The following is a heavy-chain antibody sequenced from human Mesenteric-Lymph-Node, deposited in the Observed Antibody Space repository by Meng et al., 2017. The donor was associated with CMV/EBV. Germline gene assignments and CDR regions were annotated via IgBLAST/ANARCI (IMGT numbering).Heavy chain of an antibody. Sequence: SETLSLTCTVSGGSISSGGYYWSWFRQHPGKGLEWIGYIHYSGSAYYNPSLKGRGSISIDTSKNQFSLRLSSVTAADTAVYYCARGRGYGSGQVPDYWGQGTLVTVSS. V-gene: IGHV4-31*03. CDR2: IHYSGSA. D-gene: IGHD3-10*01. CDR1: GGSISSGGYY. CDR3: ARGRGYGSGQVPDY. J-gene: IGHJ4*02.